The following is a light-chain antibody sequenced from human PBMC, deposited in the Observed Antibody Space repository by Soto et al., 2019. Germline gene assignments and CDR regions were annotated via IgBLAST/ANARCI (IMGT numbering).Light chain of an antibody. V-gene: IGKV1-33*01. Sequence: DIQLTQSPSSLSGSVGDRVTITCQASQDIENYLNWYQQEPGKAPRVLIYGASNLEKGVASRFSGSGSGTDFIFTISSLQPEDIGTYYCQQYDNLALTFGGGTKVDIK. CDR3: QQYDNLALT. J-gene: IGKJ4*01. CDR2: GAS. CDR1: QDIENY.